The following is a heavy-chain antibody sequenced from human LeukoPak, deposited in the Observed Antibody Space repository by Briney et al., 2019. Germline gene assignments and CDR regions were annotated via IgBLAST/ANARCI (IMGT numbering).Heavy chain of an antibody. J-gene: IGHJ4*02. CDR1: GGSISNYY. D-gene: IGHD2-15*01. V-gene: IGHV4-59*01. Sequence: SETLSLTCTVSGGSISNYYWSWIRQPPGKGLEWIGYIYYTGSTTHNPSLKSRVTTSVDTSKNQFSLKLSSVTAADTAVYYCAREEAATSSLDYWGQGILVSASS. CDR3: AREEAATSSLDY. CDR2: IYYTGST.